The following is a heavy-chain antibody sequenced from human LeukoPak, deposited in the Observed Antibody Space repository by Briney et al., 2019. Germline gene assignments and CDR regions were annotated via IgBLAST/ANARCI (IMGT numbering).Heavy chain of an antibody. CDR3: ARRFDL. V-gene: IGHV3-48*04. J-gene: IGHJ3*01. CDR2: ISSSSSTI. Sequence: GGSLRLSGAASGFTFSSYSMNWVRKAPGKGLEWVSYISSSSSTIYYADSVKGRFTISRDNAKSSLYLQMSSLRAEDTALYYCARRFDLWRQGTVVTVSS. CDR1: GFTFSSYS.